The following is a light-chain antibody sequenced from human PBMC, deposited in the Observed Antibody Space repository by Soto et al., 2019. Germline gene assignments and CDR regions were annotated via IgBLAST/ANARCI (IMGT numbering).Light chain of an antibody. CDR3: QQRSNWPIT. CDR2: DAS. Sequence: DIVLTQSPVTLSLSPGARAPLSCRASQSVSSYLAWYQQKPGQAPRLLIYDASTRATGIPARFSGSGSGTDFTLSISSLEPEDFAVYYCQQRSNWPITFGQGTRLEIK. J-gene: IGKJ5*01. V-gene: IGKV3-11*01. CDR1: QSVSSY.